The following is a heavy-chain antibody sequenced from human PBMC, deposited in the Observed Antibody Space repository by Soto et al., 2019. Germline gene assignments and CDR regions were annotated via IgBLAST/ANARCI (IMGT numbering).Heavy chain of an antibody. D-gene: IGHD5-18*01. CDR2: INRDGSDT. CDR1: GFTFSSYW. CDR3: GRGGSDSPMAPGY. V-gene: IGHV3-74*01. Sequence: SGGSLRLSCAASGFTFSSYWMHWVRQGPGKGLVWVSRINRDGSDTDYADSVKGRFTISRDNAKNTLYLQMNSLRAEDTAVYYCGRGGSDSPMAPGYWGQGALVTVSS. J-gene: IGHJ4*02.